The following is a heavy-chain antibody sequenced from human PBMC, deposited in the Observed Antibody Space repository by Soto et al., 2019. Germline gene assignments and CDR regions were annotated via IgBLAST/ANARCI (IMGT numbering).Heavy chain of an antibody. J-gene: IGHJ4*02. V-gene: IGHV4-61*01. D-gene: IGHD3-22*01. CDR3: ARTYYYDSSGYSWLFDY. CDR1: GGSVSSGSYY. CDR2: IYYSGST. Sequence: SETLSLTCTVSGGSVSSGSYYWSWIRQPPGKGLEWIGYIYYSGSTNYNPSLKSRVTISVDTSKNQFSLKVGSVTAADTAVYYCARTYYYDSSGYSWLFDYWGQGTLVTVSS.